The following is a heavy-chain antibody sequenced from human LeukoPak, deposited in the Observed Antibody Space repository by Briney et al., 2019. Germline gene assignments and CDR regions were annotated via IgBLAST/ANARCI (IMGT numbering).Heavy chain of an antibody. Sequence: GGSLRLSCAASGFTFDDYAMHWVRQAPGKGLEWVSGISWNSGSIGYADSVKGRFTISRDNAKNSLYLQMNSLRAEDTALYYCARADYGDYRLDYWGQGTLVTVSS. J-gene: IGHJ4*02. V-gene: IGHV3-9*01. CDR2: ISWNSGSI. CDR3: ARADYGDYRLDY. CDR1: GFTFDDYA. D-gene: IGHD4-17*01.